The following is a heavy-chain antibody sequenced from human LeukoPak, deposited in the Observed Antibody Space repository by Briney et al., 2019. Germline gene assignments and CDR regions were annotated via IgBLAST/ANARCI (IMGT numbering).Heavy chain of an antibody. CDR2: IYSGGST. Sequence: GGSLRLSCAASGFTVSSNYMSWVRQAPGKGLEWVSVIYSGGSTYYADSVKGRFTISRDNSKNTLYLQMNSLRAEDTAMYYCARHKERAYSGYDTEAFDIWGQGTMVTVSS. J-gene: IGHJ3*02. V-gene: IGHV3-53*01. CDR1: GFTVSSNY. D-gene: IGHD5-12*01. CDR3: ARHKERAYSGYDTEAFDI.